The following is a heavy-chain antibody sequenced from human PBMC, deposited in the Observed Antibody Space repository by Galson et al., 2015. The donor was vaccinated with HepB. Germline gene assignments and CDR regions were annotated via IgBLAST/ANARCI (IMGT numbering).Heavy chain of an antibody. D-gene: IGHD3-10*01. V-gene: IGHV3-21*01. J-gene: IGHJ2*01. Sequence: SLRLSCAASGFTLSSYSMNWVRQAPGKGLEWVSSISRSSSYIYYADSVKGRFTISRDNAKNSLYLQMNSLRAEDTAVYYCARDRGYYGSGSYYNGNWYFDVWGRGTLVTVSS. CDR1: GFTLSSYS. CDR3: ARDRGYYGSGSYYNGNWYFDV. CDR2: ISRSSSYI.